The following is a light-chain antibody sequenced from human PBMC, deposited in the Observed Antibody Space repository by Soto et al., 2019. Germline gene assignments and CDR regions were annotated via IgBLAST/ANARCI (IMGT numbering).Light chain of an antibody. V-gene: IGKV1-39*01. Sequence: DIQMTQSPSSLSASVGDRVTITCRASQSISGYLNWYQQKPGKGPKLLIYAASSLQSGVPSRFSGSGSGSEFTLTITSLQPDDFATYYCQQSYSTPWTFGQGTKVDIK. CDR1: QSISGY. CDR3: QQSYSTPWT. CDR2: AAS. J-gene: IGKJ1*01.